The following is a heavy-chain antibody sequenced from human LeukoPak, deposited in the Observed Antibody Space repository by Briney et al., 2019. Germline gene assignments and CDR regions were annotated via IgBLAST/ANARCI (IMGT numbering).Heavy chain of an antibody. V-gene: IGHV3-7*01. CDR3: ARDRSSYGSDY. Sequence: GGSLRLSCTASGFTFSSYAMHWVRQAPGKGLEWVANIKQDGSEKYYVDSVKGRFTISRDNAKNSLYLQMNSLRAEDTAVYYCARDRSSYGSDYWGQGTLVTVSS. J-gene: IGHJ4*02. CDR2: IKQDGSEK. CDR1: GFTFSSYA. D-gene: IGHD5-18*01.